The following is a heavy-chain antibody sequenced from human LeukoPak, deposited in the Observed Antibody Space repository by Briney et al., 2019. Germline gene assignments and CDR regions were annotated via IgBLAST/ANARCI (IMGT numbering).Heavy chain of an antibody. CDR3: ARGRYSSGWYPYYYYMDV. D-gene: IGHD6-19*01. V-gene: IGHV4-34*01. CDR2: INHSGST. J-gene: IGHJ6*03. Sequence: SETLSLTCAVCGGSFSGYYWSWIRQPPGKGLEWIGGINHSGSTNYNPSLKSRVTISVDTSKNQFSLKLSSVTAADTAVYYCARGRYSSGWYPYYYYMDVWGKGTTVTVSS. CDR1: GGSFSGYY.